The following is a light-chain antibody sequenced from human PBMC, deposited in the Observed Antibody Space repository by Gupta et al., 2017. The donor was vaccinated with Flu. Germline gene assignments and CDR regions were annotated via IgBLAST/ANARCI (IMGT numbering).Light chain of an antibody. CDR1: SSDVGGYDY. CDR2: EVS. V-gene: IGLV2-14*01. CDR3: SSFTGSSTLYV. J-gene: IGLJ1*01. Sequence: GTSSDVGGYDYVSWYQQHPGKGPKLMIYEVSNRPSGVSNRFSGSKSGNTASLTISRLQAEDEADYYCSSFTGSSTLYVFGSGTKVTVL.